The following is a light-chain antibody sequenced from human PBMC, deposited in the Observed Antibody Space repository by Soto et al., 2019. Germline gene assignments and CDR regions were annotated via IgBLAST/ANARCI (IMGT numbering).Light chain of an antibody. V-gene: IGKV1-5*01. J-gene: IGKJ2*01. CDR2: DAS. CDR3: QQYISYPYT. Sequence: GDRVTITCRASQTINTWLAWYQPKPGTAPKLLIYDASSLEGGVPSRFSASGSGTEFTLTISSLQPDDLATYYCQQYISYPYTFGQGTKVEIK. CDR1: QTINTW.